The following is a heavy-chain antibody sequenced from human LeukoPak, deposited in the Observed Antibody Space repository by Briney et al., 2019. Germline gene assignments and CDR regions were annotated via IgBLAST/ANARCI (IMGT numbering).Heavy chain of an antibody. CDR1: GFMFSSYT. CDR2: IPSNSNYI. V-gene: IGHV3-21*01. J-gene: IGHJ4*02. CDR3: ARAGFTFSDYFGSFFDY. Sequence: TGGSLRLSCAASGFMFSSYTMNWVRQAPGKGLEWVSSIPSNSNYIYYADSVKGRFTISRDNAKNSLYLQMNSLRAEDTAVYYCARAGFTFSDYFGSFFDYWGQGTLVTVSS. D-gene: IGHD3-10*01.